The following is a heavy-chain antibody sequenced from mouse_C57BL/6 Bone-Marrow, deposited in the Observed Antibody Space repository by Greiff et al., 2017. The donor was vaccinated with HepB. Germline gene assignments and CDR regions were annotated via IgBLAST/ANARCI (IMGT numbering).Heavy chain of an antibody. V-gene: IGHV1-72*01. J-gene: IGHJ1*03. CDR3: ARSLLWLRRWYFDV. CDR2: IDPNSGGT. CDR1: GYTFTSYW. D-gene: IGHD2-2*01. Sequence: QVHVKQPGAELVKPGASVKLSCKASGYTFTSYWMHWVKQRPGRGLEWIGRIDPNSGGTKYNEKFKSKATLTVDKPSSTAYMQLSSLTSEDSAVYYCARSLLWLRRWYFDVWGTGTTVTVSS.